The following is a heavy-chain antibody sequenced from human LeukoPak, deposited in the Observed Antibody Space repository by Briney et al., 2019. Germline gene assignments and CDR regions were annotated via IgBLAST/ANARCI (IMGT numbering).Heavy chain of an antibody. J-gene: IGHJ4*02. V-gene: IGHV3-53*01. CDR3: ATINVDTAMGAFDY. CDR1: GFTVSSNY. Sequence: GGSLRLSCAASGFTVSSNYMSWVRQAPGKGLEWVSVIYSGGSTYYADSVKGRFTISRDNSKNTLYLQMNSLRAEDTAVYYCATINVDTAMGAFDYWGQGTLVTVSS. D-gene: IGHD5-18*01. CDR2: IYSGGST.